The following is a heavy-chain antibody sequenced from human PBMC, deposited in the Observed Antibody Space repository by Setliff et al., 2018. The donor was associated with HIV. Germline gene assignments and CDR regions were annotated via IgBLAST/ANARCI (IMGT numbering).Heavy chain of an antibody. CDR1: GGSFSDYY. CDR2: INHGGST. J-gene: IGHJ6*03. CDR3: ARGHYYDSGGYYSAYYYYMDV. V-gene: IGHV4-34*01. D-gene: IGHD3-22*01. Sequence: SETLSLTCAVYGGSFSDYYWSWIRQSPGRGLEWIGEINHGGSTNYNPSLKSRVTILVDTSKNKIALKLSAVTAADTAVYYCARGHYYDSGGYYSAYYYYMDVWGKGTTVTVSS.